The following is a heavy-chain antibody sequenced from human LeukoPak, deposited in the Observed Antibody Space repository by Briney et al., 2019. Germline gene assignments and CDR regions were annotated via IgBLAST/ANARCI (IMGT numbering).Heavy chain of an antibody. D-gene: IGHD3-10*01. CDR2: VSASGDDT. Sequence: GGSLRLSCTASGFTFTTFGMSWVRQAPGKGLEWVSTVSASGDDTYYADSVKGRFIISRDNSRNTLYLQMNSLKVEDTAVLHCAKTGSLLIRGGGYYYYYMDVWGKGTTVTISS. V-gene: IGHV3-23*01. CDR1: GFTFTTFG. J-gene: IGHJ6*03. CDR3: AKTGSLLIRGGGYYYYYMDV.